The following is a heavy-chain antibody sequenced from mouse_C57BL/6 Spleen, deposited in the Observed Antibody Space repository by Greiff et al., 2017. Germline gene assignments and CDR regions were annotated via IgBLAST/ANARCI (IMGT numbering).Heavy chain of an antibody. Sequence: QVQLQQSGAELARPGASVKLSCKASGYTFTSYGISWVKQRTGQGLEWIGEIYPRSGNTYYNEKFKGKATLTADKSSSTAYMELRSLTSEDSAVYFCARARGYGYDGNWFAYWGQGTLVTVSA. CDR3: ARARGYGYDGNWFAY. V-gene: IGHV1-81*01. J-gene: IGHJ3*01. CDR1: GYTFTSYG. CDR2: IYPRSGNT. D-gene: IGHD2-2*01.